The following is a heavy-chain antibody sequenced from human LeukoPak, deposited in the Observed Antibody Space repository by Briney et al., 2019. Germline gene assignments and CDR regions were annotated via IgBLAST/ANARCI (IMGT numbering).Heavy chain of an antibody. CDR3: ARDLGNDCSSTSCVG. V-gene: IGHV3-21*01. D-gene: IGHD2-2*01. Sequence: GGSLRLSCAASGFTFSSYSMNWVRQAPGKGLEWVSSISSSSSYIYYADSVKGRFAISRDNAKNSLYLQMNSLRAEDTAVYYCARDLGNDCSSTSCVGWGQGTLVTVSS. CDR2: ISSSSSYI. CDR1: GFTFSSYS. J-gene: IGHJ4*02.